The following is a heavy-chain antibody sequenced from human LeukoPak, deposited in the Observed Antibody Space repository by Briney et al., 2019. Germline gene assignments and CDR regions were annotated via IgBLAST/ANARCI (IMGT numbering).Heavy chain of an antibody. V-gene: IGHV4-59*01. J-gene: IGHJ3*02. CDR1: GFSFNTYT. Sequence: GSLRLSCAASGFSFNTYTMRWVRQAPGKGLEWIGYIYYSGSTNYNPSLKSRVTISVDTSKNQFSLKLSSVTAADTAVYYCARRTTGTGYAFNIWGQGTMVTVSS. D-gene: IGHD1-1*01. CDR2: IYYSGST. CDR3: ARRTTGTGYAFNI.